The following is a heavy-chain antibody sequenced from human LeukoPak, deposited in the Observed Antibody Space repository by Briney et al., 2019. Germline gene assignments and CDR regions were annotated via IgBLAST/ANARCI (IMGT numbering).Heavy chain of an antibody. D-gene: IGHD3-22*01. V-gene: IGHV4-59*12. CDR1: GGSINTTY. Sequence: PSETLSLTCSVSGGSINTTYWSWIRQPPGKGLEWIGNIHYSGSTNYNSSLKSRVTISLDTSKNQFFLKLSSVTAADTAVYYCARGTTMIVVVHNWFDPWGQGTLVTVSS. CDR2: IHYSGST. J-gene: IGHJ5*02. CDR3: ARGTTMIVVVHNWFDP.